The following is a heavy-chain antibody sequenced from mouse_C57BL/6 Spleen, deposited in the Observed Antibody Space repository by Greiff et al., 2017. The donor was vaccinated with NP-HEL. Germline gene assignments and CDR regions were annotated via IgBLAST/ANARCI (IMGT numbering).Heavy chain of an antibody. Sequence: QVQLQQPGAELVRPGSSVKLSCKASGYTFTSYWMHWVKQRPIQGLEWIGNIDPSDSETHYNQKFKDKATLTVDKASSTAYMQLSRLTSEDSAVYYCARGRPVYYFDYWGQGTTLTVSS. CDR1: GYTFTSYW. CDR2: IDPSDSET. V-gene: IGHV1-52*01. CDR3: ARGRPVYYFDY. J-gene: IGHJ2*01.